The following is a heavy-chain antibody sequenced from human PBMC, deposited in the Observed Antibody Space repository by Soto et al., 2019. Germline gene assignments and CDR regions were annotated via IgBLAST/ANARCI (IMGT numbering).Heavy chain of an antibody. J-gene: IGHJ4*02. D-gene: IGHD5-18*01. Sequence: QVQLVESGGGVVQPGRSLRLSCAASGFTFSSYGMHWVRQAPGKVLEWVAVISYDGSNKYYADSVKGRFTISRDNSKNALYLQMNSLRAEDTAVYYSAKALSYGYGRYFDYWGQGTLVTVSS. CDR3: AKALSYGYGRYFDY. V-gene: IGHV3-30*18. CDR2: ISYDGSNK. CDR1: GFTFSSYG.